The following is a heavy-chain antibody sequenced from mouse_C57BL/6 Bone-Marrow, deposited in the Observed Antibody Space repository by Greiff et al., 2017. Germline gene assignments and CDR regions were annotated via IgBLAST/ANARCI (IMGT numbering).Heavy chain of an antibody. CDR2: ISGGGGNT. CDR3: SRQVTTVLATKYFDV. Sequence: EVKLMESGGDLVKPGGSLKLSCAASGFTFSSYGMSWVRQTPEKRLQWVAAISGGGGNTYYPDSVKGRFTLSRDTDKNILYLQMSSLRSEDTALYYCSRQVTTVLATKYFDVWGTGTTVTVSS. D-gene: IGHD1-1*01. V-gene: IGHV5-9*01. J-gene: IGHJ1*03. CDR1: GFTFSSYG.